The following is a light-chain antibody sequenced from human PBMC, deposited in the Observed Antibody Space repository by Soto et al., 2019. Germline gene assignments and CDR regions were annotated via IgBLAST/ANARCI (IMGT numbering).Light chain of an antibody. CDR3: QQYHTWTLIS. V-gene: IGKV3-15*01. J-gene: IGKJ5*01. Sequence: EIVMTQAQATLSVSPWGRATLSCRASQSIGNNLGWYQQKPGQAPRLLIYGASTRATGIPARFSGSGSGTEFTLTSTSLQSEHSAVYYCQQYHTWTLISCGKGTRLELK. CDR1: QSIGNN. CDR2: GAS.